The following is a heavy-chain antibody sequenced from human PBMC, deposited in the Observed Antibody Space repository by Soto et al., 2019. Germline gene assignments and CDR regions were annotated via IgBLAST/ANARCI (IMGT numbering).Heavy chain of an antibody. CDR3: ARGSFMWELLRGAPDY. V-gene: IGHV1-46*01. D-gene: IGHD1-26*01. J-gene: IGHJ4*02. CDR1: GYTFTSYY. CDR2: INPSGGST. Sequence: ASVKVSCKASGYTFTSYYMHWVRQAPGQGLEWMGIINPSGGSTSYAQKFQGRVTMTRDTSTSTVYMELSSLRSEDTAVYYCARGSFMWELLRGAPDYWGQGTLVTVS.